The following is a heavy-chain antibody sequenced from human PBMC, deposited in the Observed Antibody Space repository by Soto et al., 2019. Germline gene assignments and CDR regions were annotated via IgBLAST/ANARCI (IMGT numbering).Heavy chain of an antibody. V-gene: IGHV1-46*01. CDR3: ARTRWELLSYYYYGMDV. Sequence: GASVKVSCKASGYTFTSYYMHWVRQAPGQGLEWMGIINPSGGSTSYAQKFQGRVTMTRDTSTSTVYMELSSLRSEDTAVYYCARTRWELLSYYYYGMDVWGQGTTVTVS. J-gene: IGHJ6*02. D-gene: IGHD1-26*01. CDR1: GYTFTSYY. CDR2: INPSGGST.